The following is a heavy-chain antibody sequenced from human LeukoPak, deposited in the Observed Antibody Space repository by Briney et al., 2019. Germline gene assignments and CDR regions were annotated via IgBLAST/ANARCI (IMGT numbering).Heavy chain of an antibody. V-gene: IGHV3-23*01. CDR3: AKEVTTVATPSLVLYYYGMDV. D-gene: IGHD4-23*01. Sequence: GGSLRLSCAASGFTFSSYAMSWVRQAPGKGLEWVSAISGSGGSTYYADSVKGRFTISRDNSKNTLYLQMNSLRAEDTAVYYCAKEVTTVATPSLVLYYYGMDVWGQGTTVTVSS. CDR2: ISGSGGST. J-gene: IGHJ6*02. CDR1: GFTFSSYA.